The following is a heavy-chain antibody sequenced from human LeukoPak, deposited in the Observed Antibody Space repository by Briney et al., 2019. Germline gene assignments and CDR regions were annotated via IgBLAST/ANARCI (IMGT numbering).Heavy chain of an antibody. CDR2: INYSGST. D-gene: IGHD6-13*01. CDR1: GGSIRSSSYY. J-gene: IGHJ4*02. CDR3: ARHAEAGTTSSPLDY. Sequence: SETLSLTCTVSGGSIRSSSYYWGWIRQPPGKGLEWIGSINYSGSTYHNPSLKSRVTISVDTSKNQFSLKVSSVTAADTAAYYCARHAEAGTTSSPLDYWGQGTLVTASS. V-gene: IGHV4-39*01.